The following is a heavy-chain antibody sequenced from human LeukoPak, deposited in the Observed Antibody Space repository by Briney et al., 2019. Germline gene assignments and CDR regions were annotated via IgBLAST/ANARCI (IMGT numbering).Heavy chain of an antibody. CDR1: GFTFSSYR. D-gene: IGHD3-3*01. Sequence: GGSLRLSCAASGFTFSSYRMNWVRQAPEKGLEWVSTISSSSSYIYYGDSVKGRFTISGDNAKNSLYLQMNSLRAEDTAFYYCAKAELGVDTFFDYWGQGTLVTVSS. CDR2: ISSSSSYI. CDR3: AKAELGVDTFFDY. J-gene: IGHJ4*02. V-gene: IGHV3-21*04.